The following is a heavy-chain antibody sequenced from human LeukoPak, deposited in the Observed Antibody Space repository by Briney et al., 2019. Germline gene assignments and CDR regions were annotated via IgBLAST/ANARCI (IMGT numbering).Heavy chain of an antibody. V-gene: IGHV4-34*01. Sequence: SETLSLTCAVYGGSFSGYYWSWIRQPPGKGLEWIGEINHSGSTNYNPSLKSRVTISVDTSKNQFSLKLSSVTAADTAVYYCARGRGGSDGGWDFDYWGQGTLVAVSS. CDR1: GGSFSGYY. CDR3: ARGRGGSDGGWDFDY. CDR2: INHSGST. D-gene: IGHD3-16*01. J-gene: IGHJ4*02.